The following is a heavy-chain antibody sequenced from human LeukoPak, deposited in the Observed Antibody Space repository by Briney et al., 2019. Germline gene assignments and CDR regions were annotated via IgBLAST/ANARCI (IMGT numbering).Heavy chain of an antibody. J-gene: IGHJ4*02. CDR3: ARAETGTFDY. CDR1: GFTFSSYA. Sequence: GGSLRLSCAASGFTFSSYAMHWVRQAPRKGLEYVSAISSLGDNTYYANSVKGRFTISRDNSKNTLYLQMGSLRAEDMAVYYCARAETGTFDYWGQGTLVTVSS. D-gene: IGHD1-1*01. V-gene: IGHV3-64*01. CDR2: ISSLGDNT.